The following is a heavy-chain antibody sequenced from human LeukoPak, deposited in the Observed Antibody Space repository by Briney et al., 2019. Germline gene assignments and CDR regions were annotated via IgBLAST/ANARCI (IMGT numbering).Heavy chain of an antibody. Sequence: SETLSLTCAVSGGSISSGGYSWRWIRQPPGKGLEWIGYIYHSGSTYYNPSLKSRVTISVDRSKNQFSLKLSSVTAADTAVYYCARVRSESDFDYWGQGTLVTVSS. CDR3: ARVRSESDFDY. CDR2: IYHSGST. J-gene: IGHJ4*02. V-gene: IGHV4-30-2*01. CDR1: GGSISSGGYS.